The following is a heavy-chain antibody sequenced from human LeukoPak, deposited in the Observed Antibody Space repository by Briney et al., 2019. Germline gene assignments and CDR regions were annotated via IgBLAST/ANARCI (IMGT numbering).Heavy chain of an antibody. V-gene: IGHV3-33*01. CDR3: TRGCGGSPGCYIIDN. CDR1: GFTFSSHG. Sequence: PGGSLRLSCEASGFTFSSHGMHWVRQAPGKGLEWVAVIWNDGSYKYYADSVEGRFTVSRDNSKSTLYLQMDSLRAEDTALYYCTRGCGGSPGCYIIDNWGQGTLVTVSS. D-gene: IGHD2-21*01. J-gene: IGHJ4*02. CDR2: IWNDGSYK.